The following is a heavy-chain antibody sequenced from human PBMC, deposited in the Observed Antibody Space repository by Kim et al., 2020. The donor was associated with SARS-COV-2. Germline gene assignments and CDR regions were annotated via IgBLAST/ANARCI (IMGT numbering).Heavy chain of an antibody. CDR2: IGPGGDT. V-gene: IGHV3-23*01. CDR1: GFTFNSYA. J-gene: IGHJ4*02. Sequence: GGSLRLSCAASGFTFNSYALSWVRQAPGMRLEWVSGIGPGGDTHYVDSVKGRFTISRDNSRNTLSLQMNSLRVEDTAVYYCAKYTVKTPPDYGGQGALVTVSS. D-gene: IGHD4-17*01. CDR3: AKYTVKTPPDY.